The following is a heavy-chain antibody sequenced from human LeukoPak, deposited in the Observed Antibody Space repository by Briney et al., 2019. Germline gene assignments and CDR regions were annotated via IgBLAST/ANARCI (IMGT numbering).Heavy chain of an antibody. CDR2: IYYSGST. D-gene: IGHD6-6*01. J-gene: IGHJ4*02. CDR1: GGSISSSSHH. V-gene: IGHV4-39*07. Sequence: SETLSLTCTVSGGSISSSSHHWGWIRQPPGKGLEWIGSIYYSGSTYYNPSLKSRVTISVDTSKNQFSLKLSSVTAADTAVYYCARGYGASSSSGIVPYYFDYWGQGTLVTVSS. CDR3: ARGYGASSSSGIVPYYFDY.